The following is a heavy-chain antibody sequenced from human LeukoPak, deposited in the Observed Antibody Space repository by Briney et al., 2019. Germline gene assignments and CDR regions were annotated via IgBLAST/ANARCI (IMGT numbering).Heavy chain of an antibody. CDR3: ARGYYYGSGSPPDP. D-gene: IGHD3-10*01. CDR2: IYYSGST. CDR1: GGSISSGDYY. Sequence: PSQTLSLTCTVPGGSISSGDYYWSWIRQPPGKGLEWIGYIYYSGSTCYNPSLKSRVTISVDTSKNQFSLKLSSVTAADTAVYYCARGYYYGSGSPPDPWGQGTLVTVSS. V-gene: IGHV4-30-4*01. J-gene: IGHJ5*02.